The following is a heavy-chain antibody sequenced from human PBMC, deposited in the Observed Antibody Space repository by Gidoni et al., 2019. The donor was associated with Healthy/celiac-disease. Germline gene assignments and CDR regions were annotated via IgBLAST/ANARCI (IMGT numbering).Heavy chain of an antibody. D-gene: IGHD6-19*01. CDR3: ASIAVAGIFDAFDI. Sequence: EVQLVESGGGLVQPGGSLRASCAASGFPSSSYEMNWVRQAPGKGLEWVSYISSSGSTIYYADSVKGRFTISRDNAKNSLYLQMNSLRAEDTAVYYCASIAVAGIFDAFDIWGQGTMVTVSS. CDR1: GFPSSSYE. J-gene: IGHJ3*02. CDR2: ISSSGSTI. V-gene: IGHV3-48*03.